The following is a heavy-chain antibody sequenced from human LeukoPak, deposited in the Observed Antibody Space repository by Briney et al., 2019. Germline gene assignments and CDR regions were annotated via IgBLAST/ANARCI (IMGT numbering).Heavy chain of an antibody. D-gene: IGHD3-22*01. CDR2: ISGSDDAT. J-gene: IGHJ4*02. CDR3: AKGGDFDSSTYYSH. Sequence: GGSLRLSCATSGFSFNTHAMTWVRQAPGQGPEWVSSISGSDDATYYADSMKGRCTISRDNSKTTLYLRMNSLRAEDSAIYYCAKGGDFDSSTYYSHWGQGILVVVSS. CDR1: GFSFNTHA. V-gene: IGHV3-23*01.